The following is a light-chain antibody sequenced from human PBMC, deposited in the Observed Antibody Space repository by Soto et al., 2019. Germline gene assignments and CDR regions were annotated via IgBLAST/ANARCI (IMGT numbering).Light chain of an antibody. CDR3: CSYAGSYTFYV. J-gene: IGLJ1*01. CDR2: DVS. Sequence: QSALTQPRSVSGSPGQSVTISCTGTNSDAGGYNYVSWYQQHPGKAPKLMIYDVSKRPSGVPDRFSGSKSGNTASLTISGLQAEDEADYYCCSYAGSYTFYVFGTGTKLTVL. V-gene: IGLV2-11*01. CDR1: NSDAGGYNY.